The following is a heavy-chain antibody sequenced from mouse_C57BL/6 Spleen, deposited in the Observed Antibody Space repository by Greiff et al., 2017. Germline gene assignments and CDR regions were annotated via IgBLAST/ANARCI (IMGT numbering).Heavy chain of an antibody. D-gene: IGHD2-1*01. J-gene: IGHJ1*03. CDR3: AIPKENYYGNFYWYFDV. V-gene: IGHV1-74*01. CDR2: IHPSDSDT. Sequence: QVQLQQPGAELVKPGASVKVSCKASGYTFTSYWMHWVKQRPGQGLEWIGRIHPSDSDTTYNQKFKGKATLTVDKSSSTAYMQLSSLTSEDSAVYYCAIPKENYYGNFYWYFDVWGTGTTVTVSS. CDR1: GYTFTSYW.